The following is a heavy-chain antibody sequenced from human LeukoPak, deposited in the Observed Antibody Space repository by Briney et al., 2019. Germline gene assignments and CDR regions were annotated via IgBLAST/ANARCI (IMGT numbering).Heavy chain of an antibody. CDR3: AKDKGGGDFGLDY. CDR1: GFTFDDYA. D-gene: IGHD2-21*02. CDR2: ISWNSGSI. Sequence: GGSLRLSCAASGFTFDDYAMHWVRQAPGKGLEWVSGISWNSGSIGYADSVKGRFTISRDNAKNSLYLQMNSLRAEDTVLYYCAKDKGGGDFGLDYWGQGTLVTVSS. V-gene: IGHV3-9*01. J-gene: IGHJ4*02.